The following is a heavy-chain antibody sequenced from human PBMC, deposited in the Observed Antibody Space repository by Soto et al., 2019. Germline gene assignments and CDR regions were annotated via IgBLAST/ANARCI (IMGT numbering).Heavy chain of an antibody. CDR2: IYYSGST. CDR1: GGSISSGGYY. D-gene: IGHD6-19*01. CDR3: ARSWGVSSDRPWGYYYYYMDV. J-gene: IGHJ6*03. Sequence: QVQLQESGPGLVKPSQTLSLTCTVSGGSISSGGYYWSWIRQHPGKGLEWIGYIYYSGSTYYNPSLKSRVTISVETSKNQFSLKLSSVTAADTAVYYCARSWGVSSDRPWGYYYYYMDVWGKGTTVTVSS. V-gene: IGHV4-31*03.